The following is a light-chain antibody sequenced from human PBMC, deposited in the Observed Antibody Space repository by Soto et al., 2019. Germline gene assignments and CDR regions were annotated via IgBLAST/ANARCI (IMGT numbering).Light chain of an antibody. Sequence: QSVLTQPPSASGTPGQRVTISCSGSSSNIGSNSVKWYQQLPGTAPQLLIYSNNQRPSGVPDRFSGSQSGTSVSLAISGLQSEDEADYYCAVWDDSLNSGVLGGGTKLTGL. J-gene: IGLJ3*02. CDR3: AVWDDSLNSGV. V-gene: IGLV1-44*01. CDR1: SSNIGSNS. CDR2: SNN.